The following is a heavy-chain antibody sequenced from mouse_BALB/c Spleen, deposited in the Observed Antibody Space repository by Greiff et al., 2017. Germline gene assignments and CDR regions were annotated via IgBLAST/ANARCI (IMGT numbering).Heavy chain of an antibody. V-gene: IGHV5-6-3*01. D-gene: IGHD2-2*01. CDR2: INSNGGST. J-gene: IGHJ2*01. CDR3: AREGVYGYGDDY. CDR1: GFTFSSYG. Sequence: DVMLVESGGGLVQPGGSLKLSCAASGFTFSSYGMSWVRQTPDKRLELVATINSNGGSTYYPDSVKGRFTISRDNAKNTLYLQMSSLKSEDTAMYYCAREGVYGYGDDYWGQGTTLTVSS.